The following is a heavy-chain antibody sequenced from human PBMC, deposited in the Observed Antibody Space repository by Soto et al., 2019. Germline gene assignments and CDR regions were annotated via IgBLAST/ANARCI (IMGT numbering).Heavy chain of an antibody. J-gene: IGHJ6*03. CDR1: GDTFNDYY. CDR3: ARESGGATATLDYYYFYMDV. CDR2: INPNGGVT. Sequence: QVQLVQSGAEVKRPGASVTVSCRSSGDTFNDYYIHWVRQAPGQGREWMGWINPNGGVTKYAQKFQGSVSMTRDTSIRTVYMQLSRLRSDDTAVYYCARESGGATATLDYYYFYMDVWGTGTTVTVSS. V-gene: IGHV1-2*04. D-gene: IGHD5-12*01.